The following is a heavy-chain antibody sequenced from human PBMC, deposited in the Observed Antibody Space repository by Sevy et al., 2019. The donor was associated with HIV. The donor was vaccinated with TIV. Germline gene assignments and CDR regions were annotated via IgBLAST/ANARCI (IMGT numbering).Heavy chain of an antibody. CDR3: ARGRGWADAFDI. Sequence: GGSLRLSCAASGFTFSSYGMHWVRQAPGKGLEWVAVISYDGSNKYYADSVKGRFTISRDNSKNTLYLQMNSLRAEDTAVYCCARGRGWADAFDIWGQGTMVTVSS. J-gene: IGHJ3*02. D-gene: IGHD6-19*01. CDR1: GFTFSSYG. CDR2: ISYDGSNK. V-gene: IGHV3-30*03.